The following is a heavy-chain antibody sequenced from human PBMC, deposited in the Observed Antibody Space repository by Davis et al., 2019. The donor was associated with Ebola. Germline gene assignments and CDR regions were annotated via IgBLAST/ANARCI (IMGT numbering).Heavy chain of an antibody. CDR3: ARGRNGGWAFDY. V-gene: IGHV1-18*01. D-gene: IGHD6-19*01. J-gene: IGHJ4*02. CDR1: GYTFNSHG. Sequence: ASVKVSCMASGYTFNSHGISWVRQAPGYGLEWMAWISAYNGHTNYAQKFQGRLTLTTDTSTSTVYMELRSLTSDDTAEYYCARGRNGGWAFDYWGQGTRVTFSS. CDR2: ISAYNGHT.